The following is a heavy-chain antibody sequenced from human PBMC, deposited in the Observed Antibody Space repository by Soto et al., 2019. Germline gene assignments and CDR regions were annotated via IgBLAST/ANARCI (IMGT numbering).Heavy chain of an antibody. CDR1: GGSVRTANW. V-gene: IGHV4-4*02. Sequence: TSETLSLTCAVSGGSVRTANWWSWVRQSPGKGLEWIGEIFHGGTTYYNPSLKSRLTISVDKSKNQLSLNLTSVTAADTALYYCAREERSMVRGAGINWGQGTLVTVSS. CDR3: AREERSMVRGAGIN. J-gene: IGHJ4*02. CDR2: IFHGGTT. D-gene: IGHD3-10*01.